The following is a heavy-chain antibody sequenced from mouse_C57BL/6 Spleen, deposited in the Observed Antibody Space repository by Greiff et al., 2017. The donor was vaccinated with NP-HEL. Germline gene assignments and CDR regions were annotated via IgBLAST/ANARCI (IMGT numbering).Heavy chain of an antibody. V-gene: IGHV1-42*01. Sequence: VQLQQSGPELVKPGASVKISCKASGYSFTGYYMNWVKQSPEKSLEWIGEITPSTGGTTYNQKFKAKATLTVDKSSSTAYMQLKSLTSEDSAVYYCAREELRLWSFAYWGQGTLVTVSA. CDR3: AREELRLWSFAY. CDR2: ITPSTGGT. CDR1: GYSFTGYY. J-gene: IGHJ3*01. D-gene: IGHD1-1*02.